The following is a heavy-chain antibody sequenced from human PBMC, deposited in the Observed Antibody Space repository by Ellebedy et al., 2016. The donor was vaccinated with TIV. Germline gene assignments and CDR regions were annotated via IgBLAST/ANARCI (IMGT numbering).Heavy chain of an antibody. Sequence: GESLKISCAASGFTFRNYWMNWVRQAPGKGLELVANINQDGRAKNYVDSVKGRFTVSRDTSKNTLYLQMNSLRAEDTAIYYCAKDSGKYGWNSEYWGQGTQVTVSS. D-gene: IGHD3-10*01. J-gene: IGHJ4*02. CDR3: AKDSGKYGWNSEY. CDR1: GFTFRNYW. V-gene: IGHV3-7*03. CDR2: INQDGRAK.